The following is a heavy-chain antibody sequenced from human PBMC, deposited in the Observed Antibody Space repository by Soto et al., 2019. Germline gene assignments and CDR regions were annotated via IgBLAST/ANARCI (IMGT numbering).Heavy chain of an antibody. V-gene: IGHV4-31*03. CDR2: IYNSGST. J-gene: IGHJ5*02. CDR1: GGSISSGGYY. CDR3: ARDPAP. Sequence: QVQLQESGPGLVKASQTLSLTCTVSGGSISSGGYYWSWLRQHPVKGLEWIGYIYNSGSTYYNPALNSRVTISADTSKNQFSLKFSSVTFAGTAVYYGARDPAPWGQGTLVTVAS.